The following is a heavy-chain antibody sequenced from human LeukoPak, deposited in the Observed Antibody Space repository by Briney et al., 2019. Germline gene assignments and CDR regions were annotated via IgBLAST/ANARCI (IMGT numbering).Heavy chain of an antibody. CDR1: GFTFSSYA. D-gene: IGHD5-18*01. J-gene: IGHJ4*02. Sequence: PGGSLRLSCAASGFTFSSYAMSWVRQAPGKGLEWVPAISGSGGSTFYADSVKGRFTISRDNSKNTLYLQMDSLRAEDTAVYDCAKDITAMGDFWGQGTLVTVSS. V-gene: IGHV3-23*01. CDR2: ISGSGGST. CDR3: AKDITAMGDF.